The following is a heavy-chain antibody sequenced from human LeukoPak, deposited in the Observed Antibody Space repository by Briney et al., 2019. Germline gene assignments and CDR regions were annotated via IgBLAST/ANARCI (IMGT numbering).Heavy chain of an antibody. J-gene: IGHJ4*02. CDR1: GGTLSRYA. CDR2: IIPIFGTA. D-gene: IGHD3-10*01. V-gene: IGHV1-69*13. CDR3: ARPKNYYGSGSPPEGFDY. Sequence: ASVKVSCKTSGGTLSRYAISWVRQAPGQGLEWMGEIIPIFGTANYAQKFQGRVTITADESTSTAYMELSSLRSEDTAVYYCARPKNYYGSGSPPEGFDYWGQGTLVTVSS.